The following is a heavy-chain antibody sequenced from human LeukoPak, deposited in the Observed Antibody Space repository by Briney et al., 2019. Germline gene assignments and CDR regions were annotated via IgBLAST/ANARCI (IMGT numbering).Heavy chain of an antibody. Sequence: GGSLRLSCAASGFIFSNYAMSWVRQAPGKGPEWVSVIRGSGGSTYYADSVKGRFTISRDNAKNTLYLQMNSLRAEDTAVYYCAKDGGGFEYWGQGTLVTVSS. CDR1: GFIFSNYA. J-gene: IGHJ4*02. V-gene: IGHV3-23*01. CDR3: AKDGGGFEY. D-gene: IGHD2-15*01. CDR2: IRGSGGST.